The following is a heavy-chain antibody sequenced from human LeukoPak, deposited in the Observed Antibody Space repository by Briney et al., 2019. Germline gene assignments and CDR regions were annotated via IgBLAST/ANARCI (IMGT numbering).Heavy chain of an antibody. D-gene: IGHD4-17*01. J-gene: IGHJ4*02. CDR3: ARDQYGDYALDY. Sequence: GGSLRLSCAASGFSFATYAMTWVRQAPGKGLEWVSAIADSGGVTYYADSVKSRFTISRDNSKNTLYLQMNSLSAEDTAVYYCARDQYGDYALDYWGQGTLVTVSS. CDR1: GFSFATYA. V-gene: IGHV3-23*01. CDR2: IADSGGVT.